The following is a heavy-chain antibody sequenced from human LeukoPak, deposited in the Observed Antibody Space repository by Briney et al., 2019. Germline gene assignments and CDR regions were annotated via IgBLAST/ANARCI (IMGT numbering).Heavy chain of an antibody. CDR2: IIPSSGST. V-gene: IGHV1-46*01. Sequence: ASVKVSCKASGYAFTSYHIRWMRQAPGQGLGWMGIIIPSSGSTTYAQKFQGRVTMTRDTSTSTVYMELSSLTSDDTAVYFCARSDYNDYRGLGFWGQGTLVTVSS. CDR3: ARSDYNDYRGLGF. CDR1: GYAFTSYH. D-gene: IGHD4-11*01. J-gene: IGHJ4*02.